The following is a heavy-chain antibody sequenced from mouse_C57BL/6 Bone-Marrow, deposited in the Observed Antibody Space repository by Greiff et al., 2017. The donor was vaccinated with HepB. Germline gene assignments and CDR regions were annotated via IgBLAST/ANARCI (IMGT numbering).Heavy chain of an antibody. CDR1: GYTFTNYW. D-gene: IGHD2-2*01. CDR2: IYPGGGYT. J-gene: IGHJ4*01. Sequence: QVQLQQSGAELVRPGTSVKMSCKASGYTFTNYWIGWAKQRPGHGLEWIGDIYPGGGYTNYNEKFKGKATLTADKSSSTAYMQFSSLTSEDSAIFYCATFYYGYGRAMDYWGQGTSVTVSS. CDR3: ATFYYGYGRAMDY. V-gene: IGHV1-63*01.